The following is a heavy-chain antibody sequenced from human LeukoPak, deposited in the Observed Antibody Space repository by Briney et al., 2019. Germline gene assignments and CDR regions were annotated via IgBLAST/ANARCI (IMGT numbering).Heavy chain of an antibody. Sequence: PGWSVRLSCTASGFTFSSYEMNWVRQAPGKGLEWVSYIWSSGSPTHYADSVKGRFTISRDNAKNSLYLQMSSLRADDTAVYYCARELTDVAGDGLDVWGQGTMVTVTS. J-gene: IGHJ3*01. CDR3: ARELTDVAGDGLDV. V-gene: IGHV3-48*03. D-gene: IGHD5-12*01. CDR2: IWSSGSPT. CDR1: GFTFSSYE.